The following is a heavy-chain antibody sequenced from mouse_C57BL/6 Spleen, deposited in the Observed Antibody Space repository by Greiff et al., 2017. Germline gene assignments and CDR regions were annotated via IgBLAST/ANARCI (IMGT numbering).Heavy chain of an antibody. V-gene: IGHV1-82*01. CDR1: GYAFSSSW. CDR2: IYPGDGDT. CDR3: ARSLNYYGSSSAWFAY. Sequence: VQLQQSGPELVKPGASVKISCKASGYAFSSSWMNWVKQRPGKGLEWIGRIYPGDGDTNYNGKFKGKATLTAVKSSSSAYMQLSSLTSEDSAVYFCARSLNYYGSSSAWFAYWGQGTLVTVSA. D-gene: IGHD1-1*01. J-gene: IGHJ3*01.